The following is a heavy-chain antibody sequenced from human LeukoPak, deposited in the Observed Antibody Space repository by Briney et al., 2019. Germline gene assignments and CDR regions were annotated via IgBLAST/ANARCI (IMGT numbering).Heavy chain of an antibody. CDR3: AKLQWELLSAFDI. CDR1: GFTFSTYG. Sequence: GGSLRLSCAASGFTFSTYGMHWVRQAPGKGLEWVAFIRYDGSNKYYADSVKGRFTISRDNSKNTLYLQMNSLRAEDTAVYYCAKLQWELLSAFDIWGQGTMVTVSS. CDR2: IRYDGSNK. V-gene: IGHV3-30*02. J-gene: IGHJ3*02. D-gene: IGHD1-26*01.